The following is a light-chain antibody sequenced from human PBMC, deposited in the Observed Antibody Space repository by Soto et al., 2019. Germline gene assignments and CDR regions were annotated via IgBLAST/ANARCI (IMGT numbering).Light chain of an antibody. CDR1: QRISTY. CDR3: QHSYTTPRT. CDR2: AAS. V-gene: IGKV1-39*01. J-gene: IGKJ1*01. Sequence: DIQMTQSPSSLSASVGDRVTITCRASQRISTYLNWYQQKPGKAPKLLIYAASSLQSGVPSRFSGSGSGTDFTLTISSLQPEDFATYYCQHSYTTPRTFGQGTKVDLK.